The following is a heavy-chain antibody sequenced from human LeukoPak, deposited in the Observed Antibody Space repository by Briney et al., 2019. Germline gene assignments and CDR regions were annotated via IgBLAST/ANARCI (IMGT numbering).Heavy chain of an antibody. CDR1: GYSISSGYY. CDR2: ISNSGKT. V-gene: IGHV4-38-2*02. Sequence: SETLSVTCTVSGYSISSGYYWGWIRQRPGEGLEWIGAISNSGKTYYKSSLQSRVTISMDTLRNDFSLRLTSATVADTAFYYCARAPGSGWSDWSQGTLVTVSS. J-gene: IGHJ4*02. D-gene: IGHD6-19*01. CDR3: ARAPGSGWSD.